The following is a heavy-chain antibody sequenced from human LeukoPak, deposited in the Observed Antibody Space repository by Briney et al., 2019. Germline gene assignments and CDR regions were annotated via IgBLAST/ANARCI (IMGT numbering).Heavy chain of an antibody. Sequence: GGSLRLSCAASGFTFSSYWMSWVRQAPGKGLEWVANIKQDGSENYYVDSVKGRFTISRDNAKNSLYLQMNSPRAEDTAVYYCARDIGHTYYYDSSGPRMDYWGQGTLVTVSS. J-gene: IGHJ4*02. CDR2: IKQDGSEN. D-gene: IGHD3-22*01. CDR3: ARDIGHTYYYDSSGPRMDY. V-gene: IGHV3-7*01. CDR1: GFTFSSYW.